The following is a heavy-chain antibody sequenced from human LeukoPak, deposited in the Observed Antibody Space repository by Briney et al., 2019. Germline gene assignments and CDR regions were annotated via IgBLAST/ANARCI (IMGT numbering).Heavy chain of an antibody. CDR1: GFTFSSYA. CDR3: ARDRGIAVPHYFDY. CDR2: ISGSGGST. D-gene: IGHD6-19*01. Sequence: GGSLRLSCAASGFTFSSYAMSWVRQAPGKGLEWVSAISGSGGSTYYADSVKGRFTISRDNSKNTLFLQMNSLRAEDTAVYYCARDRGIAVPHYFDYWGQGTLVTVSS. J-gene: IGHJ4*02. V-gene: IGHV3-23*01.